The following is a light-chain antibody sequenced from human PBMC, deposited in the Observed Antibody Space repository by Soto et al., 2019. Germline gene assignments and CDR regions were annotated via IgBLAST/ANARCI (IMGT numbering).Light chain of an antibody. CDR3: QQYGTSPSWT. CDR1: QSVSSN. V-gene: IGKV3-20*01. J-gene: IGKJ1*01. CDR2: GAS. Sequence: EIVMTQSPATRSVSPGERATLSCRASQSVSSNLAWYQQKPGQAPRLLIYGASSRATGIPDRFTGSGSGTHFTLTISTPEPEDFAVYSCQQYGTSPSWTSAQRTKADIK.